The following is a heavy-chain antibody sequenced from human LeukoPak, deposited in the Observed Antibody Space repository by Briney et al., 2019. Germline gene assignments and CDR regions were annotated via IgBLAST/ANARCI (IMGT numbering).Heavy chain of an antibody. V-gene: IGHV4-61*02. Sequence: SQTLSLTCTVSGGSISSGSYYWSWIRQPAGKGLEWIGRIYTSGTTNYNPSLKSRVTISVDTSKNQFSLKLRSVTAADTALYYCARGGAATAFSDYWGQGTLVTVSS. CDR1: GGSISSGSYY. J-gene: IGHJ4*02. D-gene: IGHD6-13*01. CDR3: ARGGAATAFSDY. CDR2: IYTSGTT.